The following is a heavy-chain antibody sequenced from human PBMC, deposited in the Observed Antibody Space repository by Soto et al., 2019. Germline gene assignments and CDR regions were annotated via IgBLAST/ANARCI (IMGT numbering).Heavy chain of an antibody. CDR1: GGSFSGYY. CDR3: AREGGDSEHYYYYGMDV. Sequence: PSETLSLTCAVYGGSFSGYYWSWIRQPPGKGLEWIGEINHSGSTNYNPSLKSRVTISVDTSKNQFSLKLSSVTAADTAVYYCAREGGDSEHYYYYGMDVWGQGTTVTVSS. V-gene: IGHV4-34*01. D-gene: IGHD2-21*02. J-gene: IGHJ6*02. CDR2: INHSGST.